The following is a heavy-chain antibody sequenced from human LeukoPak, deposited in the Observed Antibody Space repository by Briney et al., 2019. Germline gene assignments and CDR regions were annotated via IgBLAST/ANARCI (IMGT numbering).Heavy chain of an antibody. CDR1: GGSISTSNYY. Sequence: SETLSLTCTVSGGSISTSNYYWGWIRQPPGKGLEWIGNIFYSGSTYYSPSLKSRVTISLDTSKNQFSLKLRSLTAADTAVYYCARHDYDILTGWRFDYWGQGTLVTVSS. V-gene: IGHV4-39*07. CDR2: IFYSGST. D-gene: IGHD3-9*01. J-gene: IGHJ4*02. CDR3: ARHDYDILTGWRFDY.